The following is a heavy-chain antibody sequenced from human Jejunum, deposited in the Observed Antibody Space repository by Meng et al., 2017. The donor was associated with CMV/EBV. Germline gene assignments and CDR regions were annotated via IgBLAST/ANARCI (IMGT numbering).Heavy chain of an antibody. J-gene: IGHJ5*02. CDR3: ARDSTSPGRWGS. CDR2: IYPDGTT. Sequence: AVSGDTVSTSYMSWVRQAPGKGLEWVSVIYPDGTTYYADSVKGRFTISRDNFKNMLYLQMNSLRAEDTALYYCARDSTSPGRWGSWGQGTLVTVSS. D-gene: IGHD1-26*01. V-gene: IGHV3-53*01. CDR1: GDTVSTSY.